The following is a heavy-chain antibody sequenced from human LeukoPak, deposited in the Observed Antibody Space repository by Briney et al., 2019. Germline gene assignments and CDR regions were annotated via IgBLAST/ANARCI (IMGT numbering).Heavy chain of an antibody. D-gene: IGHD2-21*01. CDR1: GGSFSGYY. Sequence: SETLSLTCAVYGGSFSGYYWSWIRQPPGKGLEWIGYIYYSGSTNYNPSLKSRVTISVDTSKNQFSLKLTSVTAADTAVYYCARMVNYYYYYMDVWGKGTTVTISS. V-gene: IGHV4-59*08. CDR3: ARMVNYYYYYMDV. CDR2: IYYSGST. J-gene: IGHJ6*03.